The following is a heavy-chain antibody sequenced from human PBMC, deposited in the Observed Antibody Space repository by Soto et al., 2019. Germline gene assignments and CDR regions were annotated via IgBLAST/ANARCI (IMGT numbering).Heavy chain of an antibody. J-gene: IGHJ3*02. V-gene: IGHV4-31*03. CDR2: IYYSGST. Sequence: QVQLQESGPGLVKPSQTLSLTCTVSGGSISSGGYYWSWIRQHPGKGLEWIGYIYYSGSTYYNPSLKSRVTISVDTSKNQFSLKLSSVTAADTAVYYCARGGSSGYYYSDAFDIWGQGTMVTVSS. D-gene: IGHD3-22*01. CDR1: GGSISSGGYY. CDR3: ARGGSSGYYYSDAFDI.